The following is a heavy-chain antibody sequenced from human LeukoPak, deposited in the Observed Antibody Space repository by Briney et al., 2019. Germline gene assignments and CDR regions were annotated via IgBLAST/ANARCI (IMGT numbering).Heavy chain of an antibody. V-gene: IGHV4-39*07. Sequence: SETLSLTCTVSGGSISSSSYYWGWIRQPPGKGLEWIGSIYYSGSTYYNPSLKSRVTISVDTSKNQFSLKLSSVTAADTAVYYCARVPGITGTTGVDFDYWGQGTLVNVSS. CDR1: GGSISSSSYY. D-gene: IGHD1-7*01. CDR3: ARVPGITGTTGVDFDY. J-gene: IGHJ4*02. CDR2: IYYSGST.